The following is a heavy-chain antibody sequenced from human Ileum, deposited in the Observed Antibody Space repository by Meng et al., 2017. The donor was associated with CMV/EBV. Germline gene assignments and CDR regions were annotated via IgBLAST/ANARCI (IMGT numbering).Heavy chain of an antibody. J-gene: IGHJ4*02. CDR3: AKDFNYGDYLDY. V-gene: IGHV3-23*01. Sequence: WIRQPPGKTLEWLSRISPSGSSTFYADSIKGRFTISRDNSNNTLFLQMNSLGAEDTAMYYCAKDFNYGDYLDYWGQGTPVTVSS. D-gene: IGHD4-17*01. CDR2: ISPSGSST.